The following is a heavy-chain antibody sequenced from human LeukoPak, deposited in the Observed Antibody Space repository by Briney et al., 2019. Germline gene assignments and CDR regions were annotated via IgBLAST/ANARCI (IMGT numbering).Heavy chain of an antibody. CDR3: ARTSYKPYSSSWYDYYYYMDV. J-gene: IGHJ6*03. V-gene: IGHV3-7*01. CDR1: GFTFSSYW. Sequence: PGGSLRLSCAASGFTFSSYWMSWVRQAPGKGLEWVANIKQDGSEKYYVDSVKGRFTISRDNAKNSLYLQMNSLRAEDTAVYYCARTSYKPYSSSWYDYYYYMDVWGKGTTVTVSS. CDR2: IKQDGSEK. D-gene: IGHD6-13*01.